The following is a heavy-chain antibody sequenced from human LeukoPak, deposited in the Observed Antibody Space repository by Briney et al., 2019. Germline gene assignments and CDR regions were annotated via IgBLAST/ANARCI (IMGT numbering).Heavy chain of an antibody. D-gene: IGHD5-18*01. J-gene: IGHJ5*02. Sequence: SGTLSLTCAVSGGSISSSSWWSWVRQPPGKGLEWIGEIYHSGSTNYNPSLKSRVTISVDKSKNQFSLKLSSVTAADTAVYYCARGAYSYGYFDWFDPWGQGTLVTVSS. CDR1: GGSISSSSW. V-gene: IGHV4-4*02. CDR3: ARGAYSYGYFDWFDP. CDR2: IYHSGST.